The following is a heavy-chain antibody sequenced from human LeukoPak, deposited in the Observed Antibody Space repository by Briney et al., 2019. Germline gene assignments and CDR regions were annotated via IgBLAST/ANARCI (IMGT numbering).Heavy chain of an antibody. CDR3: ARHGTSYYYDSSGYYPVDY. Sequence: GASAKVSCKASGYTFTSYGISWVRRAPGQGLEWMGWISAYNGNTNYAQKLQGRVTMTTDTSTSTAYMELRSLRSDDTAVYYCARHGTSYYYDSSGYYPVDYWGQGTLVTVSS. CDR1: GYTFTSYG. V-gene: IGHV1-18*01. CDR2: ISAYNGNT. D-gene: IGHD3-22*01. J-gene: IGHJ4*02.